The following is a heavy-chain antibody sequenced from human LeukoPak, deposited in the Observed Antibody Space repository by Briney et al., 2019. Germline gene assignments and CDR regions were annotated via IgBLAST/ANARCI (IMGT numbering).Heavy chain of an antibody. CDR2: INHSGST. CDR1: VRSFSGYY. V-gene: IGHV4-34*01. J-gene: IGHJ6*02. Sequence: SETLSLTCAVYVRSFSGYYGSWIRQPPWKGLEWLGEINHSGSTNYNPSLKSRVTISVDTSKDQFSLKLSSVTAADTAVYYCARGDPGGITIFGVVIRHYGMDVWGQGTTVTVSS. D-gene: IGHD3-3*01. CDR3: ARGDPGGITIFGVVIRHYGMDV.